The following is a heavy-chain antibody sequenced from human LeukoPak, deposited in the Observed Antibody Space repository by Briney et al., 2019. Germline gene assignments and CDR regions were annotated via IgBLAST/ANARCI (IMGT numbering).Heavy chain of an antibody. CDR1: GGSFSGYY. J-gene: IGHJ4*02. CDR3: ARGHSMVRGYHWDWKGGSTLGY. D-gene: IGHD3-10*01. Sequence: PSETLSLTCAVYGGSFSGYYWSWIRQPPGKGLEWIGEINHSGSTNYNPSLKSRVTISVDTSKNQFSLKLSSVTAADTAVYYCARGHSMVRGYHWDWKGGSTLGYWGQGTLVTVSS. V-gene: IGHV4-34*01. CDR2: INHSGST.